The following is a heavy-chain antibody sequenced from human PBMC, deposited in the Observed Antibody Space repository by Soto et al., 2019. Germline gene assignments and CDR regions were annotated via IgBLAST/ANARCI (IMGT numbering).Heavy chain of an antibody. D-gene: IGHD2-2*01. Sequence: SETLSLTCTVSGDSISSSNYYWGWIRQPPGKGLEWIGSMYNGGSTYYNPSLKSRVTISVDTSKNQFSLELSSVTAADTAVYYCARGRIVVVPAAMRNWFDPWGQGTLVTVSS. CDR2: MYNGGST. CDR1: GDSISSSNYY. CDR3: ARGRIVVVPAAMRNWFDP. V-gene: IGHV4-39*01. J-gene: IGHJ5*02.